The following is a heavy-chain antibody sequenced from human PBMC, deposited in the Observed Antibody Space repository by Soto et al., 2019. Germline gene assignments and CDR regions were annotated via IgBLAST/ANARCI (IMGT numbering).Heavy chain of an antibody. CDR1: GFTFSSYA. D-gene: IGHD5-12*01. J-gene: IGHJ4*02. Sequence: EVQLLESGGGLVQPGGSLRLSCAASGFTFSSYAMSWVRQAPGKGLEWVSAISGSGGSTYYADYVKGRFTISRDNSKNTLYLQMNSLRAEDTAVYYCSKDPAIVATITEDYWGQGTLVTVSS. V-gene: IGHV3-23*01. CDR2: ISGSGGST. CDR3: SKDPAIVATITEDY.